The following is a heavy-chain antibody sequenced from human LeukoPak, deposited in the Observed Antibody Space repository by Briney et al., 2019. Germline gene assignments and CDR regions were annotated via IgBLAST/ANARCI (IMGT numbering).Heavy chain of an antibody. Sequence: GGSLRLSCVASGFTSSSYAMSWVRQAPGKGLEWVSVIYSGGSTYHADSVKGRFTISRDSSENTLYLQMNSLRAEDTAVYYCARESTPRYYFDSWGQGTLVTVSS. CDR1: GFTSSSYA. V-gene: IGHV3-66*01. D-gene: IGHD2-2*01. CDR3: ARESTPRYYFDS. J-gene: IGHJ4*02. CDR2: IYSGGST.